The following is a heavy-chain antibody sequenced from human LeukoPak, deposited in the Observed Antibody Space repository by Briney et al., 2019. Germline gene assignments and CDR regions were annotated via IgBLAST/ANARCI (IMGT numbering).Heavy chain of an antibody. D-gene: IGHD1-14*01. J-gene: IGHJ4*02. CDR2: INPKTGGT. V-gene: IGHV1-2*02. CDR3: ARATAENDH. CDR1: GYTFTGYY. Sequence: ASVKVSCKASGYTFTGYYMHWVRQAPGQGLEWMGWINPKTGGTSYAQKFQGRVTMTRDTSISTVNMEPSRLTSDDTAVYYCARATAENDHWGQGTLVTVSS.